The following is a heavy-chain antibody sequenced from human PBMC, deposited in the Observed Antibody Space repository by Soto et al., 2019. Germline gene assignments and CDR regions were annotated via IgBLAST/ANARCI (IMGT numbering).Heavy chain of an antibody. J-gene: IGHJ4*02. CDR2: IYYSGST. CDR3: ASPLQYESTGCSDY. D-gene: IGHD3-22*01. Sequence: QVQLQESGPGLVKPSQTLSLTCTVSGDSITNDGYYWSWIRQHPGKGLEWIGYIYYSGSTFYNPSLRSRVTTSRRTSKNQFFLKMDSVTAADTAVYYWASPLQYESTGCSDYWGPGTLVTLSS. V-gene: IGHV4-31*03. CDR1: GDSITNDGYY.